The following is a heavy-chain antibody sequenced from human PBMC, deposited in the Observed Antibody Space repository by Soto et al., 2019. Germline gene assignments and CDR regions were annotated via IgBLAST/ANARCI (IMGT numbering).Heavy chain of an antibody. V-gene: IGHV4-30-4*01. CDR2: IYYSGST. D-gene: IGHD6-13*01. CDR3: ARALSSSYLDY. Sequence: SETLSLTCTVSGGSISSGDYYWSWIRQPPGKGLEWIGYIYYSGSTYYNPSLKSRVTISVDTSKNQFSLKLSSVTAADTAVYYCARALSSSYLDYWGQGTLVTVSS. CDR1: GGSISSGDYY. J-gene: IGHJ4*02.